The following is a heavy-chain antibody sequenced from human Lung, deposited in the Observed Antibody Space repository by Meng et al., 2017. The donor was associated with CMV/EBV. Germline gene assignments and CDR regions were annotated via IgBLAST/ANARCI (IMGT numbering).Heavy chain of an antibody. V-gene: IGHV3-73*01. CDR1: GFIFSSSG. CDR2: IRSEHNNHAT. J-gene: IGHJ4*02. Sequence: ESXIISXAADGFIFSSSGIHWVRQASGKGLEWVGRIRSEHNNHATSYAVSLRSRVTISRDDSKNTAYLQVDSLKTDDTAVYYCSRHLGLAIDFWGQGNLVTVSS. CDR3: SRHLGLAIDF.